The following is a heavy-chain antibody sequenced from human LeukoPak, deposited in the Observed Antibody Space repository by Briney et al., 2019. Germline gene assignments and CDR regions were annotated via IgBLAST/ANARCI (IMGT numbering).Heavy chain of an antibody. Sequence: LETLSLTCTVSGGSISSSYWSWIRQPPGPGLEWIAYVYYNGSTKYNPSLKSRVTTSLDTSRNQFSLKLTSVSPADTAVYYCARHPTRRDGRAHWYLDLWGRGTLVTVSS. CDR1: GGSISSSY. J-gene: IGHJ2*01. V-gene: IGHV4-59*01. D-gene: IGHD4-17*01. CDR2: VYYNGST. CDR3: ARHPTRRDGRAHWYLDL.